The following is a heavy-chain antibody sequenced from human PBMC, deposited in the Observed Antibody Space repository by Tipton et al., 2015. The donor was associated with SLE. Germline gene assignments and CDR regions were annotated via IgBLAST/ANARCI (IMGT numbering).Heavy chain of an antibody. CDR1: GIPVSGNY. CDR3: ARGEVISGTYQEGFEY. V-gene: IGHV3-66*01. Sequence: SLRLSCAVSGIPVSGNYMSWVRHAPGKGLEWVSFIDGGGNTYHADSVKDRFTLSRDNSRNAVYLQMNSLRVEDTAVYYCARGEVISGTYQEGFEYWGQGTLVTVSS. D-gene: IGHD1-26*01. CDR2: IDGGGNT. J-gene: IGHJ4*02.